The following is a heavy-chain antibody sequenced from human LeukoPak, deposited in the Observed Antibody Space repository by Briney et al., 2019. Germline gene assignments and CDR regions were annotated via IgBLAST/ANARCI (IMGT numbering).Heavy chain of an antibody. D-gene: IGHD6-13*01. CDR1: GGSISSYY. J-gene: IGHJ6*02. CDR3: ARSRLVAGYSSSWYDYYYYYGMDV. CDR2: INHSGST. V-gene: IGHV4-34*01. Sequence: SETLSLTCTVSGGSISSYYWSWIRQPPGKGLEWIGEINHSGSTNYNPSLKSRVTISVDTSKNQFSLKLSSVTAADTAVYYCARSRLVAGYSSSWYDYYYYYGMDVWGQGTTVTVSS.